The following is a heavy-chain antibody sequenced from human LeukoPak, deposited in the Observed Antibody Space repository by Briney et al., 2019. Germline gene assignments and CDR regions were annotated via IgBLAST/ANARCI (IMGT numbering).Heavy chain of an antibody. CDR3: ARPGTNNWFDP. J-gene: IGHJ5*02. V-gene: IGHV4-34*01. Sequence: SETLSLTCAVYGGSFRGYYWSWIRQPPGKGLEWIGEINHSGSTNYNPSLKSRVTISVDTSKNQFSLKLSSVTAADTAVYYCARPGTNNWFDPWGQGTLVTVSS. CDR1: GGSFRGYY. D-gene: IGHD2-2*01. CDR2: INHSGST.